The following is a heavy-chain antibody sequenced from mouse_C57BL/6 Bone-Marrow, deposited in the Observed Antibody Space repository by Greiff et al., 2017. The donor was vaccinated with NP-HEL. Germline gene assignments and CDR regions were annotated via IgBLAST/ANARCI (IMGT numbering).Heavy chain of an antibody. J-gene: IGHJ1*03. CDR1: GYAFSSYW. CDR2: IYPGDGDT. CDR3: ARSPDGYHWYFDV. Sequence: VQLQQSGAELVKPGASVKISCKASGYAFSSYWMNWVKQRPGKGLEWIGQIYPGDGDTNYNGKFKGKATLTADKSSSTAYMQLSSLTSEDSAVYFCARSPDGYHWYFDVWGTGTTVTVSS. D-gene: IGHD2-3*01. V-gene: IGHV1-80*01.